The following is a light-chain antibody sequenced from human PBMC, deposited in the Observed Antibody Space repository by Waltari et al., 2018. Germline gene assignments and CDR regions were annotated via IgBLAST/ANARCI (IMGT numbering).Light chain of an antibody. CDR1: QSVDSY. CDR2: DAS. Sequence: EIVLTQSPATLSLSPGERATLSCRASQSVDSYLAWYQQKPGQAPRLLIYDASNRATGIPARFSGRGSGTDFTLTISSLEPEDFAVYYCQQRSNWPPITFGQGTRLEIK. CDR3: QQRSNWPPIT. V-gene: IGKV3-11*01. J-gene: IGKJ5*01.